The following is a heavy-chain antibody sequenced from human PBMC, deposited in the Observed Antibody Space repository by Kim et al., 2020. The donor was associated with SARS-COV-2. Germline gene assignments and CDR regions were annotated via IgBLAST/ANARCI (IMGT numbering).Heavy chain of an antibody. CDR1: GFTFSSYS. Sequence: GGSLRLSCAASGFTFSSYSMNWVRQAPGKGLEWVSSISSSSSYIYYADSVKGRFTISRDNAKNSLYLQMNSLRAEDTAVYYCARDLKGSWYSFRPVYYYYYGMDVWGQGTTVTVSS. J-gene: IGHJ6*02. V-gene: IGHV3-21*01. CDR2: ISSSSSYI. D-gene: IGHD6-13*01. CDR3: ARDLKGSWYSFRPVYYYYYGMDV.